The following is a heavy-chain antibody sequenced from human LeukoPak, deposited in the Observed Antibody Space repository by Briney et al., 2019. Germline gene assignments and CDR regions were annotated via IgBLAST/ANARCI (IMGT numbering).Heavy chain of an antibody. J-gene: IGHJ4*02. CDR3: AKEVVARLGDY. CDR2: ISGSGGST. Sequence: GGSLRLSCAASGFTFSSFAMSWVRQAPGKGPEWVSVISGSGGSTSYADSVKGRFTISRDNSKNTLYLQMNSLRAEDTAVYYCAKEVVARLGDYWGQGTLVTVSS. CDR1: GFTFSSFA. V-gene: IGHV3-23*01. D-gene: IGHD1-1*01.